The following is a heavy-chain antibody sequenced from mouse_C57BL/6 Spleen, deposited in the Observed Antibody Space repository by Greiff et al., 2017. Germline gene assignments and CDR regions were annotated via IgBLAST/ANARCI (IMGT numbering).Heavy chain of an antibody. D-gene: IGHD3-1*01. CDR1: GYTFTSYW. CDR2: IHPSDSDT. CDR3: AISGPHWYFDV. V-gene: IGHV1-74*01. J-gene: IGHJ1*03. Sequence: QVQLQQPGAELVKPGASVKVSCKASGYTFTSYWMHWVKQRPGQGLEWIGRIHPSDSDTNYNQKFQGKATLTVDKPSSTAYMQRSSLTSEDSAVYYCAISGPHWYFDVWGTGTTVTVSS.